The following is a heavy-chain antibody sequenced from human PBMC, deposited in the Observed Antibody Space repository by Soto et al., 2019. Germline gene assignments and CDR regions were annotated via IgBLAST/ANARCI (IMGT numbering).Heavy chain of an antibody. Sequence: GGSLRLSCAASGFTFSSYGMHWVRQAPGKGLEWVAVIWYDGSNKYYADSVKGRFTISRDNSKNTLYLQMTSLRAEDTATYYCARPQYCSSHSCNYGMDVWGQGTSVTVSS. D-gene: IGHD2-2*01. J-gene: IGHJ6*02. CDR1: GFTFSSYG. V-gene: IGHV3-33*01. CDR2: IWYDGSNK. CDR3: ARPQYCSSHSCNYGMDV.